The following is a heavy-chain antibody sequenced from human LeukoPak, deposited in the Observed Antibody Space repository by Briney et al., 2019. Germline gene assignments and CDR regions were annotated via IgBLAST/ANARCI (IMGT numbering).Heavy chain of an antibody. Sequence: PGGSLSLSCAASGFSFSDYYMSWIRQAPGKGLEWVSSISSSSTYIYHADSVKGRFTISRDNAKNSLYLQMNSLRAEDTAVYYCARTYYYDSSGSNTDYWRQGTLVTVSS. V-gene: IGHV3-11*06. CDR1: GFSFSDYY. CDR2: ISSSSTYI. CDR3: ARTYYYDSSGSNTDY. J-gene: IGHJ4*02. D-gene: IGHD3-22*01.